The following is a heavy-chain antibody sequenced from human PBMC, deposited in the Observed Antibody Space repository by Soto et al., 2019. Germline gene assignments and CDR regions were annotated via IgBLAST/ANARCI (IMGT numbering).Heavy chain of an antibody. CDR2: INQDGSGK. D-gene: IGHD1-26*01. CDR1: GFTFSSYW. J-gene: IGHJ4*02. Sequence: EVQLVESGGGLVQPGGSLRLSCAASGFTFSSYWMSWVRQAPGKGLECVANINQDGSGKYYVDSVKGRFTISRDNAKNSLSLQMNSLRAEDTAVYYCAVQGATFHYWGQGTLVTVSS. CDR3: AVQGATFHY. V-gene: IGHV3-7*01.